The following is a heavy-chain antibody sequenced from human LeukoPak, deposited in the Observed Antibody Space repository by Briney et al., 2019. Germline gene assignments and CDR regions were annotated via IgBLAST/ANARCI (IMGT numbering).Heavy chain of an antibody. V-gene: IGHV4-4*07. CDR1: GGSISGYY. CDR3: ARDNWNYGLVDY. Sequence: KASETLSLTCTVSGGSISGYYWSWIRQPAGKGLEWIGRIYTSGSTNYNPSLKSRVTMSVDTSKNQFSLKLSSVTAADTAVYYCARDNWNYGLVDYWGQGTLVTVSS. CDR2: IYTSGST. J-gene: IGHJ4*02. D-gene: IGHD1-7*01.